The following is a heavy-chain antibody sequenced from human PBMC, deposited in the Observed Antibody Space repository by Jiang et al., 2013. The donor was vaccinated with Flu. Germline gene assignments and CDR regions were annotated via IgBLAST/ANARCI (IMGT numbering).Heavy chain of an antibody. CDR1: GGSIRRGGYS. Sequence: GLVKPSQTLSLTCVVSGGSIRRGGYSWTWIRQPPGKGLEWIGCIYNSGSTDYNPSLQSRVSISMDTSKKQMFLKLTPVTAADTAVYFCAIGPHDTSGYYIDLWGQGTLVTVSS. J-gene: IGHJ4*02. D-gene: IGHD3-22*01. CDR3: AIGPHDTSGYYIDL. CDR2: IYNSGST. V-gene: IGHV4-30-4*07.